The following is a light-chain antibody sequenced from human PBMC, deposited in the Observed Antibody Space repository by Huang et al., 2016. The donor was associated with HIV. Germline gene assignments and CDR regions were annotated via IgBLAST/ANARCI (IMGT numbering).Light chain of an antibody. CDR1: QDNNTH. J-gene: IGKJ4*01. CDR3: QQRVNGLT. CDR2: DAS. Sequence: EIVLTQSPATLSFFPGQRVSLSCRASQDNNTHLAWYQQRPGQPPRLLIYDASSRVPGVAARFSGSGSGTDFTLTISSLESEDFATYYCQQRVNGLTFGGGTKV. V-gene: IGKV3-11*01.